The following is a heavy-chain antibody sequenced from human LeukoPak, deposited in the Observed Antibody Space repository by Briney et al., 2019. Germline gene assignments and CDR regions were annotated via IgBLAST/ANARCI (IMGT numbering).Heavy chain of an antibody. CDR3: ARDRYVQMGRGVIKLDY. D-gene: IGHD3-10*01. CDR1: GYTFTGYY. J-gene: IGHJ4*02. Sequence: ASVKVSCKASGYTFTGYYMHWVRRAPGQGLECMGWMNPISGGTNYPQTSQGRVTMTRSTFISTASMELSRLASDDTAVYYCARDRYVQMGRGVIKLDYWGQGTLVTVSS. CDR2: MNPISGGT. V-gene: IGHV1-2*02.